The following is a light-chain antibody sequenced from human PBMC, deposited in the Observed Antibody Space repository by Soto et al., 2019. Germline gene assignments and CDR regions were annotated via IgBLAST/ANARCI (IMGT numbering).Light chain of an antibody. CDR2: DAS. V-gene: IGKV3-11*01. J-gene: IGKJ4*01. Sequence: EIVLTQSPATLSLSPGERATLSCRASQSVSVYLAWYQQKPGQAPRLLIYDASNRATGIPARFSGSGSGTDFTLTISSLEPEDFAVYYCQQHEKLTFGGGTKVEIK. CDR3: QQHEKLT. CDR1: QSVSVY.